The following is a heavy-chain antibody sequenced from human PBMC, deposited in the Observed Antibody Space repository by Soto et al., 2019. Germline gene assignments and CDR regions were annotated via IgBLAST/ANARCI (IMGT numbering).Heavy chain of an antibody. Sequence: PGGSLRLSCAASGFTFSSYGMHWVRQAPGKGLEWVAVIWYDGSNKYYADSVKGRFTISRDNSKNTLYLQMNSLRAEDTAVYYCARERYSSSGVFDPWGQGTLVTVSS. CDR2: IWYDGSNK. J-gene: IGHJ5*02. V-gene: IGHV3-33*01. CDR1: GFTFSSYG. D-gene: IGHD6-19*01. CDR3: ARERYSSSGVFDP.